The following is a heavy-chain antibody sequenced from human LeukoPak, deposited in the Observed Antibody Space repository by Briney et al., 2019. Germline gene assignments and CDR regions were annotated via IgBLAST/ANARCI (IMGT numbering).Heavy chain of an antibody. CDR2: INSDGSST. V-gene: IGHV3-74*01. D-gene: IGHD2-2*01. CDR1: GFTFSSYW. J-gene: IGHJ4*02. CDR3: ASHCSSTSCLDY. Sequence: GGSLRLSCAVSGFTFSSYWMHWVRQAPGKGLVWVSRINSDGSSTSYADSVKGRFTISRANAKNTLYLQMNSLRVEDTAVYYCASHCSSTSCLDYWGQGTLVTVSS.